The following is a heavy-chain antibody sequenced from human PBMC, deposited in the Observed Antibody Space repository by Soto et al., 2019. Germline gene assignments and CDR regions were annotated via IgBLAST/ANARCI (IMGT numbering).Heavy chain of an antibody. V-gene: IGHV1-69*01. D-gene: IGHD4-17*01. Sequence: QVQLVQSGAEVKKPGSSVKVSCKASGGTFSNYGLSWVRQAPAQGLEWMGGIIPMFGTTIYAQKFQGRVTITADESTSTAYMELRSLRSEDTALYYCARDSDGSLGTTVTKYYYYYGMDVWGQGTTVTVSS. CDR1: GGTFSNYG. CDR3: ARDSDGSLGTTVTKYYYYYGMDV. CDR2: IIPMFGTT. J-gene: IGHJ6*02.